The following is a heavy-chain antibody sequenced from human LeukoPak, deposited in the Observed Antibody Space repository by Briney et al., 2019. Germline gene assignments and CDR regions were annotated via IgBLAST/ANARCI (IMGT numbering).Heavy chain of an antibody. J-gene: IGHJ4*02. CDR3: ARGVDYYENSGTIDY. CDR1: GFTFSDYG. V-gene: IGHV3-33*01. CDR2: IWYDDTNK. D-gene: IGHD3-22*01. Sequence: GKSLRLSCTASGFTFSDYGMHWVRQPPGKGLERVAIIWYDDTNKNYADSVKGRFTISRDNSKNTLSLQMNSLRAEDTAVYYCARGVDYYENSGTIDYWGQGTLVTVSS.